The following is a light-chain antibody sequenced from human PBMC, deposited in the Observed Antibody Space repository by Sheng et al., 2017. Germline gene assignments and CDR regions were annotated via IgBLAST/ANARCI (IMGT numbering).Light chain of an antibody. CDR1: QSISSW. V-gene: IGKV1-5*01. J-gene: IGKJ3*01. Sequence: DIQMTQTPATLSASVGDRVTITCRASQSISSWLAWYQQKPGKAPKLLIYDASNLQTGVPSRFSGSGSGTHFTFTISSLQPEDMATYFCQQYESPFTFGPGTKVDLK. CDR3: QQYESPFT. CDR2: DAS.